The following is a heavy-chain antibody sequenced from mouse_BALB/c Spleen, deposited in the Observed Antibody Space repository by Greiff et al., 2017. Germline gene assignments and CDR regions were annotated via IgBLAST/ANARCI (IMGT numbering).Heavy chain of an antibody. Sequence: VQLQQSGAELARPGASVKLSCKASGYTFTSYWMQWVKQRPGQGLEWIGAIYPGDGDTRNTQKFKGKATLTADKSSSTAYMQLSSLASEDSAVYYCARLAGGGYYAMDYWGQGTSVTVSS. CDR2: IYPGDGDT. D-gene: IGHD2-4*01. J-gene: IGHJ4*01. CDR1: GYTFTSYW. CDR3: ARLAGGGYYAMDY. V-gene: IGHV1-87*01.